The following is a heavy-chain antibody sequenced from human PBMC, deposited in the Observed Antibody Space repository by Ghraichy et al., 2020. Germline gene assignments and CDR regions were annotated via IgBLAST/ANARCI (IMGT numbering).Heavy chain of an antibody. J-gene: IGHJ5*02. Sequence: GESLNISCAASGFTFSSYWMHWVRQVPGKGLVWVSRINGDGSSIRYADSVKGRFTISRDNAKNTLYLQMNSLRAEDTAVYYCARDSGYNPVDPWGQGTLVTVSS. CDR3: ARDSGYNPVDP. V-gene: IGHV3-74*01. CDR2: INGDGSSI. D-gene: IGHD1-14*01. CDR1: GFTFSSYW.